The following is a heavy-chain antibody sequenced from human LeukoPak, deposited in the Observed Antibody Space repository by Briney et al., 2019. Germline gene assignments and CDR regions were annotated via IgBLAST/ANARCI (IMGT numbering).Heavy chain of an antibody. CDR1: GFTFSSYS. D-gene: IGHD6-19*01. V-gene: IGHV3-21*04. CDR3: AKDSTGVAATDY. J-gene: IGHJ4*02. Sequence: KPGGSLRLSCAASGFTFSSYSMNWVRQAPGKGLEWVSSISSSSSYIYYADSVKGRFTISRDNSKYTLYLQINSLRAEDTAVYYCAKDSTGVAATDYWGQGTLVTVSS. CDR2: ISSSSSYI.